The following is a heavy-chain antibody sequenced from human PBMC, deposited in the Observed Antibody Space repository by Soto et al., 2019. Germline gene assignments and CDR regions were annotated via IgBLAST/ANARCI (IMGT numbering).Heavy chain of an antibody. V-gene: IGHV1-69*06. J-gene: IGHJ2*01. Sequence: QVQLVQSGAEVKKPGSSVKVSCKASGGTFSSYAISWVRQAPGQGLEWMGGIIPIFGTANYAQKFQGRVTITADKSTSKAYMELSSLRSEDTAVYYCARGPNIVVVVAANRAKHWYFDLWGRGTLVTVSS. CDR1: GGTFSSYA. CDR3: ARGPNIVVVVAANRAKHWYFDL. D-gene: IGHD2-15*01. CDR2: IIPIFGTA.